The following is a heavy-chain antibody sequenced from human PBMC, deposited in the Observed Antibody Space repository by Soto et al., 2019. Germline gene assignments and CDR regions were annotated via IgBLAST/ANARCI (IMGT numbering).Heavy chain of an antibody. J-gene: IGHJ4*02. D-gene: IGHD2-15*01. CDR2: IYHSGST. CDR1: GGSISSSNW. V-gene: IGHV4-4*02. Sequence: SETLSLTCAVSGGSISSSNWWSWVRQPPGKGLEWIGEIYHSGSTNYNPSLKSQVTISVDKSKNQFSLKLSSVTAADTAVYYCARFEWVAGPFDYWGQGTLVTVSS. CDR3: ARFEWVAGPFDY.